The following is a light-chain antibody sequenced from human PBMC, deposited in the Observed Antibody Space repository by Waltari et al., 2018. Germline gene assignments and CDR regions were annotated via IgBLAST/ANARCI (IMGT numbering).Light chain of an antibody. J-gene: IGKJ3*01. Sequence: DIQMTQSPSSLCASVGDRVTITCRASQSISSFLNWYKQKPGKAPKLRIYARSSLQSGVPSRFSGSGSWTDFTLTISSLQPEDFATYYCQQSYSTLFTFGPGTKVDIK. CDR1: QSISSF. CDR3: QQSYSTLFT. CDR2: ARS. V-gene: IGKV1-39*01.